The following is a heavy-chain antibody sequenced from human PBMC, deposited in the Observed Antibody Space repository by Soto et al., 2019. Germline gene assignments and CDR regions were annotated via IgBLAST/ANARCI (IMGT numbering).Heavy chain of an antibody. Sequence: PGESLKISCQGSGYSFTSYWIGWVRQMPGKGLEKMGIIYPGDSDTRYSPYFQGQVTISADKSISTSYLQWSRLKASDFAMYYCARHMGSAVDYWGQGTLVTVSS. CDR2: IYPGDSDT. CDR3: ARHMGSAVDY. V-gene: IGHV5-51*01. D-gene: IGHD3-10*01. CDR1: GYSFTSYW. J-gene: IGHJ4*02.